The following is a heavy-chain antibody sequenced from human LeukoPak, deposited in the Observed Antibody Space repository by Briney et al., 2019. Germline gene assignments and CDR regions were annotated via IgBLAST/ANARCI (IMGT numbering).Heavy chain of an antibody. V-gene: IGHV1-18*01. J-gene: IGHJ5*02. CDR1: GYTFTSYG. CDR2: ISAYNGNT. D-gene: IGHD2-15*01. CDR3: ARAAPGVVVVAEWFDP. Sequence: ASVKVSCKASGYTFTSYGISWVRQAPGQGLEWMGGISAYNGNTNYAQKLQGRVTMTTDTSTSTAYMELRSLRSDDTAVYYCARAAPGVVVVAEWFDPWGQGTLVTVSS.